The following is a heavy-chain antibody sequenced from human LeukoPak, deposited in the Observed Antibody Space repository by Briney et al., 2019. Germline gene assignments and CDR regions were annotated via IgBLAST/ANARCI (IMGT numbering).Heavy chain of an antibody. D-gene: IGHD5-12*01. CDR3: ARGGYDPEGAFDI. J-gene: IGHJ3*02. Sequence: GGSLRLSCAASEFTFSSYSMNWVRQAPGKGLEWVSSISSSSSYIYYADSVKGRFTISRDNAKNLLYLQMNSLRAEDTAVYYCARGGYDPEGAFDIWGQGTMVTVSS. CDR1: EFTFSSYS. CDR2: ISSSSSYI. V-gene: IGHV3-21*01.